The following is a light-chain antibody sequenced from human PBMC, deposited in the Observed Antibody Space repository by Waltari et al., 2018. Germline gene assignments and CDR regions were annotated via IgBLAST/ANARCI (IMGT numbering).Light chain of an antibody. CDR1: RPNHQSNP. V-gene: IGLV1-44*01. J-gene: IGLJ2*01. CDR2: SNS. CDR3: ASWDYSLKGVV. Sequence: QPVVTQPPSASGTPGQRATIPCSGSRPNHQSNPVHWYPQLPGRAPKLLIYSNSHRPSGVPDRFSASTSGRSASLAISGLQSDDEGNYYCASWDYSLKGVVYGGGTKLTVL.